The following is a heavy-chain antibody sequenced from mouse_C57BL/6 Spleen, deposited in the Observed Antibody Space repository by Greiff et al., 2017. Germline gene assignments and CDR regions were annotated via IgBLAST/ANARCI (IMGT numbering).Heavy chain of an antibody. V-gene: IGHV14-4*01. CDR1: GFNIKDDY. CDR3: TSHCGSSPFAY. CDR2: IDPENGDT. Sequence: VHVKQSGAELVRPGASVKLSCTASGFNIKDDYMHWVKQRPEQGLEWIGWIDPENGDTEYASKFQGKATITADTSSNTAYLQLSSLTSEDTAVYYCTSHCGSSPFAYWGQGTLVTVSA. D-gene: IGHD1-1*01. J-gene: IGHJ3*01.